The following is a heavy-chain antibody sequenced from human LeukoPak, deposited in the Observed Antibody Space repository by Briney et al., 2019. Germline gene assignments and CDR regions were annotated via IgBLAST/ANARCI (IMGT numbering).Heavy chain of an antibody. V-gene: IGHV4-61*02. Sequence: SQTLSLTCTVSGGSISSGSYYWSWIRQPAGKGLEWIGRIYTSGSTNYNPSLKSRVTISVDTSKNQFSLKLSSVTAADTAVYYCARIRFSTGNYFDYWGQGTLVAVSS. CDR2: IYTSGST. CDR3: ARIRFSTGNYFDY. J-gene: IGHJ4*02. D-gene: IGHD6-25*01. CDR1: GGSISSGSYY.